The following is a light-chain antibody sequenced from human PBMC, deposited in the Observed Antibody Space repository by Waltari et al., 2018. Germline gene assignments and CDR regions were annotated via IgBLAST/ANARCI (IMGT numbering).Light chain of an antibody. Sequence: EVVLTQSPATLSLSPGERATLTCRATESISINLAWYQQKPGQAPRLLIYGASTRATGIPARFSGSGSGTEFTLTISSLQSEDFAVYYCQRYNTWPYTFGQGTKVEIK. V-gene: IGKV3-15*01. J-gene: IGKJ2*01. CDR2: GAS. CDR1: ESISIN. CDR3: QRYNTWPYT.